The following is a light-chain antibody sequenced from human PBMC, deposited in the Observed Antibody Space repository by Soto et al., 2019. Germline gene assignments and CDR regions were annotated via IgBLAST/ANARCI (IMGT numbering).Light chain of an antibody. CDR2: ETS. V-gene: IGKV3-20*01. CDR3: QHYGLSRT. CDR1: QSVSSRD. Sequence: EIVLTQSPGTLSLSLGERATLSCRASQSVSSRDLAWYQQKPGQAPRLLMFETSSRATGIPDRFSGSGSETEYTLTISRLEPEDFAVYFCQHYGLSRTFGQGTKVEIK. J-gene: IGKJ1*01.